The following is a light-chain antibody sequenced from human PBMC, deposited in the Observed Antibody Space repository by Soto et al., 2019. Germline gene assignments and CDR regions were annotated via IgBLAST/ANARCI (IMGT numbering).Light chain of an antibody. CDR1: QSVNSNY. CDR2: GAS. J-gene: IGKJ1*01. Sequence: EIVLTQSPGTLSLSPGERATLSCRASQSVNSNYLAWYQRKPGQAPRLLIYGASNGATDIPSRFSASGSGTDFTLTITRLEAEDFAVYYCQQYDSTPPTFGQGTKVEVK. V-gene: IGKV3-20*01. CDR3: QQYDSTPPT.